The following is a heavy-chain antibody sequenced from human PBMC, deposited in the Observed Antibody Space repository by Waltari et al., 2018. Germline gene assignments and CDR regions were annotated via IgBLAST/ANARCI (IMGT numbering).Heavy chain of an antibody. J-gene: IGHJ5*02. D-gene: IGHD2-21*02. V-gene: IGHV1-2*06. CDR2: INPEGGVT. Sequence: QVQLVQSGAEVTKPGASVKISCAASGYTFIAYLLHWVQQAPGKGLEWMGRINPEGGVTKYAQNFQGRVTMTGDTSTNTAYMELNSLTSDDTAVYYCARVRDGSGEFFDHWGQGTLVAVSS. CDR1: GYTFIAYL. CDR3: ARVRDGSGEFFDH.